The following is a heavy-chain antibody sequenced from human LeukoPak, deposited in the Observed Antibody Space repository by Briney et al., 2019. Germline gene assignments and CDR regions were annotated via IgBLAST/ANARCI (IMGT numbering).Heavy chain of an antibody. D-gene: IGHD3-10*01. V-gene: IGHV3-11*01. Sequence: PGGSLRLSCAASGFTFSDYYMSWIRQAPGKGLEWVSYISSSGSTIYYADSVKGRFTISRDNAKNSLYLQMNSLGAEDTAVYYCARDLLYGVRGVNGYWGQGTLVTVSS. J-gene: IGHJ4*02. CDR3: ARDLLYGVRGVNGY. CDR1: GFTFSDYY. CDR2: ISSSGSTI.